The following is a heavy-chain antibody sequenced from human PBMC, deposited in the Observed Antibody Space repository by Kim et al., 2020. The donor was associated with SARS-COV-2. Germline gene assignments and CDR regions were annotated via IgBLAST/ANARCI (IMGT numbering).Heavy chain of an antibody. V-gene: IGHV7-4-1*02. CDR1: GYSLTTHS. D-gene: IGHD3-10*01. Sequence: ASVKVSCKASGYSLTTHSMNWVRQAPGQGLEWLGWINTNTGHPTYVQGLTGRLVFSLDTSVNTAFLELNGLQPEDTAVYYCARDRGLCVTSSCRSYHYHMDVWGKGTTVTVSS. CDR2: INTNTGHP. J-gene: IGHJ6*03. CDR3: ARDRGLCVTSSCRSYHYHMDV.